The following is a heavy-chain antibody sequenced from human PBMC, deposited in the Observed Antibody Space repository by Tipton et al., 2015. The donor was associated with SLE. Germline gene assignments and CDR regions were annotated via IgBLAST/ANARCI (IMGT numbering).Heavy chain of an antibody. CDR2: ISSSSSYI. J-gene: IGHJ4*02. CDR1: GFTFSSYS. V-gene: IGHV3-21*01. CDR3: ARDKDRAMAYFDY. D-gene: IGHD5-18*01. Sequence: SLRLSCAASGFTFSSYSMNWVRQAPGKGLEWVSSISSSSSYIYYADSVKGRFTISRDNAKNSLYLQMNSLRAEDTAVYYCARDKDRAMAYFDYWGQGTLVTVSS.